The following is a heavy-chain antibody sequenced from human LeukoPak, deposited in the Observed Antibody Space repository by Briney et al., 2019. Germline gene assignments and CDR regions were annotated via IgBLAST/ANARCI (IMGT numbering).Heavy chain of an antibody. CDR1: GFTFSSYS. Sequence: PGGSLRLSCAASGFTFSSYSMNWVRQAPGKGLEWVSSISSSSSSYIYYADSVKGRFTISRDNAKNSLYLQMNSLRAEDTAVYYCARDPVEMATIFTTGWFDPWGQGTLVTVSS. J-gene: IGHJ5*02. CDR2: ISSSSSSYI. CDR3: ARDPVEMATIFTTGWFDP. D-gene: IGHD5-24*01. V-gene: IGHV3-21*01.